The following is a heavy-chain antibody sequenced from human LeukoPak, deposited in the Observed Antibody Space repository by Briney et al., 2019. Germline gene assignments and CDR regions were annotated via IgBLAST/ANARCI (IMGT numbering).Heavy chain of an antibody. CDR3: ARGEDSSSWYGALDY. Sequence: PGRSLRLSCAASGFTFSSYAMHWVRQAPCKGLEWVAVISYDGSNKYYADSVKGRFTISRDNSKNTLYLQMNSLRAEDTAVYYCARGEDSSSWYGALDYWGQGTLVTVSS. CDR2: ISYDGSNK. V-gene: IGHV3-30-3*01. CDR1: GFTFSSYA. J-gene: IGHJ4*02. D-gene: IGHD6-13*01.